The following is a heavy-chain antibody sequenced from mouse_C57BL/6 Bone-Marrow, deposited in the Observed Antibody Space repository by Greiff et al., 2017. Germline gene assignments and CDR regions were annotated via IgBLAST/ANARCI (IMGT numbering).Heavy chain of an antibody. CDR2: IDPENGDT. Sequence: VQLQQSGAELVRPGASVKLSCTASGFNIKDDYMHWVKQRPEQGLEWIGWIDPENGDTEYASKFQGKATITADTSSNTAYLQLSSLTSEDTAVYYCTTLRVYYSSSYPYWYFDVWGTGTTVTVSS. V-gene: IGHV14-4*01. J-gene: IGHJ1*03. D-gene: IGHD1-1*01. CDR1: GFNIKDDY. CDR3: TTLRVYYSSSYPYWYFDV.